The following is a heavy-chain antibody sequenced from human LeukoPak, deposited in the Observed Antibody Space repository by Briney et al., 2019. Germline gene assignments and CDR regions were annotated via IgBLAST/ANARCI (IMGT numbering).Heavy chain of an antibody. Sequence: SGTLSLTCAVSGGSISSSNWWSWVRQPPGKGLEWIGEIYHSGSTNYNPSLKSRVTISVDKSKNQFSLKLSSVTAADTAVYYCARHTATAAVIDYYYGMDVWGQGTTVTVSS. CDR2: IYHSGST. D-gene: IGHD6-13*01. V-gene: IGHV4-4*02. CDR1: GGSISSSNW. J-gene: IGHJ6*02. CDR3: ARHTATAAVIDYYYGMDV.